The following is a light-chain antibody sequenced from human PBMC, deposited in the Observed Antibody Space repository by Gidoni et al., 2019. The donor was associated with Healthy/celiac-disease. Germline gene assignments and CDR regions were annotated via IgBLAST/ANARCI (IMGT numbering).Light chain of an antibody. V-gene: IGKV1-33*01. J-gene: IGKJ4*01. CDR3: QQFDNRLT. CDR2: DAS. Sequence: DIQMTQSPSSLSASVGDRVTITCQASQDISNYLSWYQQKPGKAPKLLIYDASNLETGVPSRFSGSGSGTDFTFTISSLQPEDIATYFCQQFDNRLTFXGXTKVEIK. CDR1: QDISNY.